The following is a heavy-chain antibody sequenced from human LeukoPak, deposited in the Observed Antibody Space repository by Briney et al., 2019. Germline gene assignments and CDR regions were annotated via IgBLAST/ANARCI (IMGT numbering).Heavy chain of an antibody. CDR1: AGSINSADYY. CDR2: IFYSGST. Sequence: SETLSLTCIVSAGSINSADYYRSWIRQPPGKGLEWIGYIFYSGSTYYNPSLKGRLTISVDTSKNQFSLKLSSVTAADTAVYYCARGAYSYGLYYFDSWGQGTLVTVSS. V-gene: IGHV4-30-4*01. D-gene: IGHD5-18*01. J-gene: IGHJ4*02. CDR3: ARGAYSYGLYYFDS.